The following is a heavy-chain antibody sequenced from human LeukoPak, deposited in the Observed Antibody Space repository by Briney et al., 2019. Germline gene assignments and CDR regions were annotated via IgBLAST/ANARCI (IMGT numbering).Heavy chain of an antibody. V-gene: IGHV3-30-3*01. D-gene: IGHD6-13*01. J-gene: IGHJ4*02. Sequence: PGGSLRLSCVASGFTFLNYAVHWVRQAPGKGLEWVAVMSYDGNNTYYADSVKGRFTLSRDSSKNTLSLQMNSLRPEDTAVYYCAREWGAAADYWGQGTVVTVFS. CDR2: MSYDGNNT. CDR3: AREWGAAADY. CDR1: GFTFLNYA.